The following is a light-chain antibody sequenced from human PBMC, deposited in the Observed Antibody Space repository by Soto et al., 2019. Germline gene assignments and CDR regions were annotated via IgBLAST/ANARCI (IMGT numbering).Light chain of an antibody. V-gene: IGKV3-11*01. CDR1: QSVSSN. Sequence: EMVLTQSPAPLSSSPGEIATFSCTASQSVSSNLAWHQQKPGQAPRLLIYDASTTATGIAARFSGSGSRTDFTLTISSLEPEDFAVYYCQQQNNWHPSITFGQGTRLEIK. J-gene: IGKJ5*01. CDR2: DAS. CDR3: QQQNNWHPSIT.